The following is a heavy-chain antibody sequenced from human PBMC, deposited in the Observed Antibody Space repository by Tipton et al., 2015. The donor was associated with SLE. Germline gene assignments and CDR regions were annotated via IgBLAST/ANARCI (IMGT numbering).Heavy chain of an antibody. V-gene: IGHV4-59*01. CDR1: GGSISTYY. Sequence: TLSLTCTVSGGSISTYYWRWIRQPPGKGLEWIGCVYDSGRTNYNPSLKSRVTISLDTSKNQFSLNVRSLTAADTAVYYCARGTIASRPGYFDNWGQGMLVTVSS. D-gene: IGHD6-6*01. J-gene: IGHJ4*02. CDR3: ARGTIASRPGYFDN. CDR2: VYDSGRT.